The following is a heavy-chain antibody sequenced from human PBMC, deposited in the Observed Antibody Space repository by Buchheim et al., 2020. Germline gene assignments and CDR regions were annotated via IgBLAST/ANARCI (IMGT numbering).Heavy chain of an antibody. Sequence: QVHVVESGGGVVQPGRSLRLSCAVSGFTFSNYAMDWVRQAPGQGLGWVALISYDSSNKMYASSVKGRFTISRDNSENTLYLQINSLGAEDTAVYYCARDSGSDSNGYNLFDYWGQGTL. J-gene: IGHJ4*02. CDR2: ISYDSSNK. CDR1: GFTFSNYA. CDR3: ARDSGSDSNGYNLFDY. V-gene: IGHV3-30-3*01. D-gene: IGHD5-24*01.